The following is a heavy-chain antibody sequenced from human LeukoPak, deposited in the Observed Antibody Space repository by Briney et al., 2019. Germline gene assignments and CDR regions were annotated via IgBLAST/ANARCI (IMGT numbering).Heavy chain of an antibody. J-gene: IGHJ3*02. CDR2: ISAYNGNT. Sequence: ASVTVSCKASGYTFTSYGISWVGQAPGQGLEWMGWISAYNGNTNYAQKLQGRVTMTTDTSTSTAYMELRSLRSGDTAVYYCARDSSQYSSGWSSAFDIWGQGTMVTVSS. CDR1: GYTFTSYG. V-gene: IGHV1-18*01. D-gene: IGHD6-19*01. CDR3: ARDSSQYSSGWSSAFDI.